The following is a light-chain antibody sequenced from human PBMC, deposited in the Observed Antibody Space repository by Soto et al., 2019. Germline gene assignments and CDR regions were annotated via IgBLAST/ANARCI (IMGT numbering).Light chain of an antibody. J-gene: IGLJ2*01. V-gene: IGLV1-44*01. CDR2: SDN. CDR1: SSNIGSNA. Sequence: QAVLTQPPSASGTPGQRVTISCSGSSSNIGSNAVNWYQQLPGTAPKLLIYSDNQRPSGVPGRFSGSKSGTSASLAFSGLQSEDEADYYCAAWDDSLTAVVFGGGTKLTVL. CDR3: AAWDDSLTAVV.